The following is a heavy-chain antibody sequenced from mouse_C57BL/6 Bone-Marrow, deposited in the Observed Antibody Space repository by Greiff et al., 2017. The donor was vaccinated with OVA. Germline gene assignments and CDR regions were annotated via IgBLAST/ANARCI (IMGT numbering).Heavy chain of an antibody. CDR1: GFNIKDDY. CDR2: IDPENGDT. Sequence: DVKLVESGAELVRPGASVKLSCTASGFNIKDDYMHWVKQRPEQGLEWIGWIDPENGDTEYASKFQGKATITADTSSNTAYLQLSSLTSEDTAVYYCTNYEAYWGQGTLVTVSA. V-gene: IGHV14-4*01. D-gene: IGHD2-4*01. J-gene: IGHJ3*01. CDR3: TNYEAY.